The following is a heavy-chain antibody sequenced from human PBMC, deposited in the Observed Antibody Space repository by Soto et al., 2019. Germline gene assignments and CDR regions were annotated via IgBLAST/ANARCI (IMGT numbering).Heavy chain of an antibody. Sequence: QVQPVESGGGVVQPGRSLRLSCAASGFTFSSYAMHWVRQAPGKGLEWVAVISYDGSNKYYADSVKGRFTISRDNSKNTLYLQMNSLRAEDTAVYYCAREIYYDSVGSDAFDIWGQGTMVTVSS. CDR3: AREIYYDSVGSDAFDI. J-gene: IGHJ3*02. D-gene: IGHD3-22*01. CDR2: ISYDGSNK. V-gene: IGHV3-30-3*01. CDR1: GFTFSSYA.